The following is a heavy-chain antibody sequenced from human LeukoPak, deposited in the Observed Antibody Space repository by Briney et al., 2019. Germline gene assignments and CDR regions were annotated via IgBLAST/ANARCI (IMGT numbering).Heavy chain of an antibody. CDR2: IYTSGST. CDR1: GGSISSYY. D-gene: IGHD6-13*01. CDR3: ARESPGYSSSWYSIGLDAFDI. Sequence: SETLSLTCTVSGGSISSYYWSWIRQPAGKGLEWVGRIYTSGSTNYNPSLKSRVNMSVDTSKNQFSLKLSSVTAADTAVYYCARESPGYSSSWYSIGLDAFDIWGQGTMVTVSS. J-gene: IGHJ3*02. V-gene: IGHV4-4*07.